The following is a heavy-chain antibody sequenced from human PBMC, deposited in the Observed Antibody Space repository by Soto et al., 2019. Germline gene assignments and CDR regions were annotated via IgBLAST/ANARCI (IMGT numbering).Heavy chain of an antibody. CDR2: IYHSGRT. D-gene: IGHD2-15*01. J-gene: IGHJ4*02. CDR3: ARWVEVSLDYFDS. Sequence: SWVRQNPGKGLEWIGHIYHSGRTFYNPSLKSRVTISVDTSKNQFSLNLSSVTAAGTAVYYCARWVEVSLDYFDSWGQGTPVTVSS. V-gene: IGHV4-31*02.